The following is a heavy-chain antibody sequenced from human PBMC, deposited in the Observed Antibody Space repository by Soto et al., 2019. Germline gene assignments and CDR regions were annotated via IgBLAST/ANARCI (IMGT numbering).Heavy chain of an antibody. CDR2: ISPYNSNT. Sequence: QVQLMQSGAEVKKPGASVKVSCKASGYTFASHGITWVRQAPGQGLEWMGWISPYNSNTNYAQKVQDRVTMTTDISTNTAYMELRSLRSDDTAVYYCARGPLLWFRELFNWGQGTLVTVSS. CDR3: ARGPLLWFRELFN. D-gene: IGHD3-10*01. J-gene: IGHJ4*02. V-gene: IGHV1-18*01. CDR1: GYTFASHG.